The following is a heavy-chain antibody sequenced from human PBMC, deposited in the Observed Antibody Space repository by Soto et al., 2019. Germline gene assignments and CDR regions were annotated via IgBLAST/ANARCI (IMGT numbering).Heavy chain of an antibody. CDR3: AADTRYYDLWSGYPAGPDY. Sequence: SVKVSCKASGFTFTSSAVQWVRQARGQRLEWIGWIVVGSGNTNYAQKFQERVTITRDMSTSTAYMELSSLRSEDTAVYYCAADTRYYDLWSGYPAGPDYWGQGTLVTVSS. CDR1: GFTFTSSA. D-gene: IGHD3-3*01. CDR2: IVVGSGNT. V-gene: IGHV1-58*01. J-gene: IGHJ4*02.